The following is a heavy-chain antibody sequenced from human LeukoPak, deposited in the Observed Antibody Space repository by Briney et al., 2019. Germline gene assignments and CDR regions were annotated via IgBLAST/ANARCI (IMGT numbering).Heavy chain of an antibody. CDR3: AREFGSGTFD. CDR1: GFIVSNYY. D-gene: IGHD2-2*01. Sequence: GGSLRLSCAASGFIVSNYYMNWVRQAPGKGLECVSVIYNGGATYYADSVKGRFTISRDNSKNTLYLQMNGLRAEDTAVYFCAREFGSGTFDWGQGTLVTVSS. V-gene: IGHV3-53*01. CDR2: IYNGGAT. J-gene: IGHJ4*02.